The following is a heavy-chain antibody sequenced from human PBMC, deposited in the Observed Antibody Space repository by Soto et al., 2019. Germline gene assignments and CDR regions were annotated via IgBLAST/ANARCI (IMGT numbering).Heavy chain of an antibody. V-gene: IGHV4-59*01. D-gene: IGHD2-15*01. CDR2: ISYSGNT. CDR3: AGLRGYAGSPIDY. CDR1: GGSIISGY. Sequence: SETLSLTCTVSGGSIISGYWSWIRQPPGKGPEWIGYISYSGNTNYNPSLKSRVTMSVDTPKNQFPLRLSSVTTADTAVYYCAGLRGYAGSPIDYWGQGTLVTVSS. J-gene: IGHJ4*02.